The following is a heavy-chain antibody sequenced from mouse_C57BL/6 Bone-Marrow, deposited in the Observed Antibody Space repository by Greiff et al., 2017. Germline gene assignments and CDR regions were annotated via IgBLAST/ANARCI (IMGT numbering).Heavy chain of an antibody. CDR3: ARRAYYSSYWFAY. D-gene: IGHD2-5*01. J-gene: IGHJ3*01. V-gene: IGHV5-6*01. CDR1: GFTFSSYG. Sequence: EVQVVESGGDLVKPGGSLKLSCAASGFTFSSYGMSWVRQTPDKRLEWVATISSGGSYTYYPDSVKGRFTISRDNAQNTLYLQMSSLKSEDTAMYYCARRAYYSSYWFAYWGQGTLVTVSA. CDR2: ISSGGSYT.